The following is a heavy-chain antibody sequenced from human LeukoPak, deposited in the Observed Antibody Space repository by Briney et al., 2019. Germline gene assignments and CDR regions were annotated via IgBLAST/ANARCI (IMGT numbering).Heavy chain of an antibody. D-gene: IGHD6-13*01. V-gene: IGHV3-23*01. CDR3: AKEISNWYGEGPEV. Sequence: GGSLRLSCAASGFTFISYAMTWVRQARGKGLDWVSFISGSGDSTYYADSVKGRFTISRDNSKNTLYLQMNSLRAEDTAVYYCAKEISNWYGEGPEVWGKGTTVIVSS. CDR1: GFTFISYA. CDR2: ISGSGDST. J-gene: IGHJ6*04.